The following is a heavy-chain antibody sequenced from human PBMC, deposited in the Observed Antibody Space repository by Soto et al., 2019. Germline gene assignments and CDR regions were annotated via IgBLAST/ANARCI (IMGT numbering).Heavy chain of an antibody. J-gene: IGHJ5*01. D-gene: IGHD6-19*01. CDR3: ERARAAVAGTFAS. V-gene: IGHV4-34*01. Sequence: SEALSVTCAVYGGSFSGYYWSWSRQPLGKGLAGMGEINHSGSTNSTPSHRDPATIPLDTAKNHFSLTLPSVPAADTAVYYCERARAAVAGTFASWGRGTLVT. CDR1: GGSFSGYY. CDR2: INHSGST.